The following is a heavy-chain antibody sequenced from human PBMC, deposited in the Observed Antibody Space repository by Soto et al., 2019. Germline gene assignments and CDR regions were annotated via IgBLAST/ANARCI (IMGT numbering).Heavy chain of an antibody. D-gene: IGHD2-21*01. CDR1: GGTFSSYA. CDR3: ARDKRAYCGGDCYYLGMDV. CDR2: IIPIFGTA. J-gene: IGHJ6*02. Sequence: SVKVSCKASGGTFSSYAISWVRQAPGQGLEWMGGIIPIFGTANYAQKFQGRVTITADESTSTAYMELSSLRSEDTAVYYCARDKRAYCGGDCYYLGMDVWGQGTTVTVSS. V-gene: IGHV1-69*13.